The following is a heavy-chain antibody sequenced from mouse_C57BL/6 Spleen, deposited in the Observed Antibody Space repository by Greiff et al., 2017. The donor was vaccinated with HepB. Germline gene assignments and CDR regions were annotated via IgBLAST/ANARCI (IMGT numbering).Heavy chain of an antibody. CDR3: ARPGGYYVDYAMDY. J-gene: IGHJ4*01. V-gene: IGHV5-17*01. D-gene: IGHD2-3*01. Sequence: EVKLMESGGGLVKPGGSLKLSCAASGFTFSDYGMHWVRQAPEKGLEWVAYISSGSSTIYYADTVKGRFTIARDNAKNTLFLQVTSLRSEDTAMYYCARPGGYYVDYAMDYWGQGTSVTVSS. CDR1: GFTFSDYG. CDR2: ISSGSSTI.